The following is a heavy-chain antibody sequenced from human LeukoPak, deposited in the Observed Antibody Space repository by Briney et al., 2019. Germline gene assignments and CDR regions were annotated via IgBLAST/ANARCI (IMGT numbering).Heavy chain of an antibody. D-gene: IGHD6-13*01. J-gene: IGHJ6*03. V-gene: IGHV1-18*01. CDR2: ISAYNGNT. Sequence: ASVKVSCKASGYTFTSYGISWVRQAPGQGLEWMGWISAYNGNTNYAQKLQGRVTMTTDTSTSTAYMELRSLRSDDTAVHYCAGEGAPYSSSWYPKDYYYYYMDVWGKGTTVTISS. CDR1: GYTFTSYG. CDR3: AGEGAPYSSSWYPKDYYYYYMDV.